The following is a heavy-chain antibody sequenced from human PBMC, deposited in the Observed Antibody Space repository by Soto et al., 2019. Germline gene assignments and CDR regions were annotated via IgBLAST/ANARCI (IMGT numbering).Heavy chain of an antibody. CDR2: IKQDGSET. Sequence: EVQLEESGGGCVQPGGSLRLSCTGSGLIFSSYWMSWVRQAPGKGLEWVANIKQDGSETYYVDSVKGRFTISRDNAKNLLLRQMNSQSAEDTAGYYCARDPRGHRMGVVAGAAEYWGQGTQVSVSS. CDR1: GLIFSSYW. CDR3: ARDPRGHRMGVVAGAAEY. D-gene: IGHD6-19*01. J-gene: IGHJ4*02. V-gene: IGHV3-7*01.